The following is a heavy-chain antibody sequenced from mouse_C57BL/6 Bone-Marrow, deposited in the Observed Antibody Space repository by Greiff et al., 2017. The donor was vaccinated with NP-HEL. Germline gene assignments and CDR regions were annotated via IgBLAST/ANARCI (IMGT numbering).Heavy chain of an antibody. D-gene: IGHD2-3*01. CDR3: ARGRGYYWFAY. CDR2: IHPNSGST. Sequence: VQLQQSGAELVKPGASVKLSCKASGYTFTSYWMHWVKQRPGQGLEWIGMIHPNSGSTNYNEKFKSKATLTVDKSSSTAYMQLSSLTSEDSAVYYCARGRGYYWFAYWGQGTLVTVSA. J-gene: IGHJ3*01. CDR1: GYTFTSYW. V-gene: IGHV1-64*01.